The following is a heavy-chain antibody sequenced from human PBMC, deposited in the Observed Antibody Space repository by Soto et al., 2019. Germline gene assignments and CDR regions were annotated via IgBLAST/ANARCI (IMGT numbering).Heavy chain of an antibody. CDR2: IKSKTDGGTT. CDR1: GFTFSNAW. V-gene: IGHV3-15*01. Sequence: LRLSCAASGFTFSNAWMSWVRQAPGKGLEWVGRIKSKTDGGTTDYAAPVKGRFTISRDDSKNALYLQMNSLKTEDTAVYYCTTEPGYSYGYYYYGMDVWGQGTTVTVSS. D-gene: IGHD5-18*01. CDR3: TTEPGYSYGYYYYGMDV. J-gene: IGHJ6*02.